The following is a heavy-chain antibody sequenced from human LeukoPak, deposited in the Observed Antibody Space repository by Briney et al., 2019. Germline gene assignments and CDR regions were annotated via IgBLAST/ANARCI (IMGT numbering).Heavy chain of an antibody. J-gene: IGHJ4*02. D-gene: IGHD3-3*01. Sequence: SQTLSLTCAISGDSVSSNSVAWNWIRQSPSRGLEWLGRAYFRSKWYNDYAVSVKSRISINPDTSKNQFSLQLNSVTPEDTAVYYCARSQTGVAFDYWGQGTLVTDSS. CDR1: GDSVSSNSVA. CDR3: ARSQTGVAFDY. V-gene: IGHV6-1*01. CDR2: AYFRSKWYN.